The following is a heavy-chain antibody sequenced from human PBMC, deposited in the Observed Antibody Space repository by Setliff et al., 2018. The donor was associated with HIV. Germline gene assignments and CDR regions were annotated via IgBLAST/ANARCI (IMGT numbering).Heavy chain of an antibody. J-gene: IGHJ4*02. CDR1: GGSISNYY. CDR3: ARQRTFETGIVVVIPYYFDY. D-gene: IGHD3-22*01. Sequence: SETLSLTCTVSGGSISNYYWSWIRQPPGKGLEWIGSIYYSGSTYYNPSLKSRVTISVDTSKNQFSLKLSSVTAADTAVYYCARQRTFETGIVVVIPYYFDYWGQGTLVTVSS. V-gene: IGHV4-59*08. CDR2: IYYSGST.